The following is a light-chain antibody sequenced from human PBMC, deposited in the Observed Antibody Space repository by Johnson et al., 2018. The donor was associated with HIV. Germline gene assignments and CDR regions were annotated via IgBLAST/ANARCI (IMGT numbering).Light chain of an antibody. CDR1: TSNIGNNY. CDR2: DNN. CDR3: GTWDSSLSAGGV. J-gene: IGLJ1*01. V-gene: IGLV1-51*01. Sequence: QSVLTQPPSVSAAPGQKVTISCSGSTSNIGNNYVSWYQQLPGTAPKLLIYDNNKRPSGIPHRFSGSKSGTSATLGITGLQTGDEADYYCGTWDSSLSAGGVFRTVPKVTAL.